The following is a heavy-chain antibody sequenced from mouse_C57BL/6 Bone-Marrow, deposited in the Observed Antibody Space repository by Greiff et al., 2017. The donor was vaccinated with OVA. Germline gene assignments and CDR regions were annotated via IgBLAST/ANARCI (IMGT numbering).Heavy chain of an antibody. D-gene: IGHD2-3*01. J-gene: IGHJ4*01. CDR3: TKGGYDGYLYAMDY. V-gene: IGHV1-5*01. CDR1: GYTFTSYW. CDR2: IYPGNSDT. Sequence: EVQLQQSGTVLARPGASVKMSCKTSGYTFTSYWMHWVKQRPGQGLEWIGAIYPGNSDTSYNQKFTGKAKLTAVTSASTAYMELSSLTNEDSAVYYCTKGGYDGYLYAMDYWGQGTSVTVSS.